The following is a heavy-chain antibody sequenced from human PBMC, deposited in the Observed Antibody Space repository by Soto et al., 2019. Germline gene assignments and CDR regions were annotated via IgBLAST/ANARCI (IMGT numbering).Heavy chain of an antibody. CDR3: AKDHYGSAIYGMDV. Sequence: PGGSLRLSCAASGFNFSNAWMNWVRQAPGKGLEWVGRIKSKTDGGTTGYAAPVKGRFTISRDDSKNSLYLQMNSLRPEDTALYYCAKDHYGSAIYGMDVWGQGTTVTVSS. CDR1: GFNFSNAW. V-gene: IGHV3-15*07. D-gene: IGHD3-10*01. J-gene: IGHJ6*02. CDR2: IKSKTDGGTT.